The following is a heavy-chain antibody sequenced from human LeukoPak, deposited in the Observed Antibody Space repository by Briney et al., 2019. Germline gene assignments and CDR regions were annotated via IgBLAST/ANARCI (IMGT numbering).Heavy chain of an antibody. CDR2: IDQSGST. D-gene: IGHD1-26*01. J-gene: IGHJ4*02. V-gene: IGHV4-30-2*01. CDR3: ARATVYSGSFDS. CDR1: GGSISSGGYS. Sequence: SETLSLTCAVSGGSISSGGYSWSWIRQPPGKGREWIGYIDQSGSTYYNPSLKSRVTIPVDTSKNPFSLQLIAVTAADTAVYYCARATVYSGSFDSWGQGTLVTVSS.